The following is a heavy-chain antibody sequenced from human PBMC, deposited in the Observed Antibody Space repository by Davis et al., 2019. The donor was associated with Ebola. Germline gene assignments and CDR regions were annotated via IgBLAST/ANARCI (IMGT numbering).Heavy chain of an antibody. CDR3: ARVRGYPADAFDI. D-gene: IGHD2-15*01. CDR1: GFTFSSYS. CDR2: ISSSSSYI. V-gene: IGHV3-21*01. J-gene: IGHJ3*02. Sequence: GGSLRLSCAASGFTFSSYSMNWVRQAPGKGLEWVSSISSSSSYIYYADSVKGRFTISRDNAKNSLYLQMNSLRAEDTAVYYCARVRGYPADAFDIWGQGTMVTVSS.